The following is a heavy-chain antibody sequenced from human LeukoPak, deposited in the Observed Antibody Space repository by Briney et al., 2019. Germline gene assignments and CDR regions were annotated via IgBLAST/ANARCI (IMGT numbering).Heavy chain of an antibody. Sequence: GESLRLSCVPSGITFSNSALSWVRQAPGKGLEWVSTITKSGDQTHYADSVRGLFTISRDIFKNTLYLQMNSLRAEDTAVYHCVKSAGKDGYRDVFDIWGQGTVVTVSS. CDR3: VKSAGKDGYRDVFDI. D-gene: IGHD5-24*01. V-gene: IGHV3-23*01. J-gene: IGHJ3*02. CDR1: GITFSNSA. CDR2: ITKSGDQT.